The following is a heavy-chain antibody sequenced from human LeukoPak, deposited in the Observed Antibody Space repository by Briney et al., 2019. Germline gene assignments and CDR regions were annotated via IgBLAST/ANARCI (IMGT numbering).Heavy chain of an antibody. CDR2: IKQDGSEK. Sequence: PGGSLRLSCAASGFSFSSYGMHWVRQAPGKGLEWLANIKQDGSEKYYLDPVKGRFTISRDNAKNSLYLQMNSLRPEDTAVYYCATTEHWLPQGVDYWGQGTLVTVSS. J-gene: IGHJ4*02. D-gene: IGHD6-19*01. V-gene: IGHV3-7*01. CDR1: GFSFSSYG. CDR3: ATTEHWLPQGVDY.